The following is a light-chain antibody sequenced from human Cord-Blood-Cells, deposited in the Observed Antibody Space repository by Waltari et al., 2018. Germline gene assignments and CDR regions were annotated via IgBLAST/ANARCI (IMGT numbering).Light chain of an antibody. CDR1: SGINVGTYR. CDR2: YKSDSDK. V-gene: IGLV5-45*02. J-gene: IGLJ3*02. CDR3: MIWHSSAWV. Sequence: QAVLTQPSSLSASPGASASLTCTLRSGINVGTYRISWYQQKPGSPPQYLLRYKSDSDKQQGSGGPSRFSGSKDASANAGILLISGLQSEDEADYYCMIWHSSAWVFGGGTKLTVL.